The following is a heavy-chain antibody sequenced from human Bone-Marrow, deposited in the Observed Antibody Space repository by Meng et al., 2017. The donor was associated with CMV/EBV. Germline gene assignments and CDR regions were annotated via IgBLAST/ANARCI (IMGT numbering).Heavy chain of an antibody. J-gene: IGHJ6*02. D-gene: IGHD6-13*01. CDR2: INQDGSQK. CDR1: GFTFTNYW. CDR3: ARVAAAGRGMDV. Sequence: GGSLRLSCTASGFTFTNYWMTWVRQAPGKGLEWVANINQDGSQKNYVDSVKGRFTISRDNAKNSLFLQMNSLRAEDTAVYYCARVAAAGRGMDVWGPGTTVTVSS. V-gene: IGHV3-7*04.